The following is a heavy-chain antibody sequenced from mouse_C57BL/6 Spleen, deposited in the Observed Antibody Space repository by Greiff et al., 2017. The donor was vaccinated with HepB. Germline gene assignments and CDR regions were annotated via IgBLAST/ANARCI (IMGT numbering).Heavy chain of an antibody. J-gene: IGHJ4*01. CDR3: ARASNFFYAMDY. CDR1: GFTFSSYA. CDR2: ISDGGSYT. Sequence: EVHLVESGGGLVKPGGSLKLSCAASGFTFSSYAMSWVRQTPEKRLEWVATISDGGSYTYYPANVKGRFTITRDNAKNNLYLQMSHLKSEDTAMYYCARASNFFYAMDYWGQGTSVTVSS. V-gene: IGHV5-4*01. D-gene: IGHD2-5*01.